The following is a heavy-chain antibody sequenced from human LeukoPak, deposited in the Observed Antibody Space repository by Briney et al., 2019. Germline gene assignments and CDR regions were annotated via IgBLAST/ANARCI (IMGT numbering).Heavy chain of an antibody. D-gene: IGHD3-10*01. J-gene: IGHJ4*02. CDR3: ARRTLLWVYFDY. V-gene: IGHV4-39*01. CDR2: IYYSGST. CDR1: GGSISSSSYY. Sequence: PSETLSLTCTVSGGSISSSSYYWGWIRQPPGKGLEWIGSIYYSGSTYYNPSLKSRVTISVDTSKNQFSLKLNSVTAADTAVYYCARRTLLWVYFDYWGQGTLVTVSS.